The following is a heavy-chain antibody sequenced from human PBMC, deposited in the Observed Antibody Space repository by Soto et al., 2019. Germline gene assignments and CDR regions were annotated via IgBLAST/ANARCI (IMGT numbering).Heavy chain of an antibody. Sequence: QVRLVESGGGVVQPGRSLRLSCTASGFSFSSYAMYWFRQPPGKGLEWVAVISHDGINKHYADSVKGRVTVSRDNPNRSQDLQLNSLRGENTARYYCARDTYSSDYFVKWFAPWGQGTLGTFS. CDR3: ARDTYSSDYFVKWFAP. V-gene: IGHV3-30-3*01. CDR1: GFSFSSYA. D-gene: IGHD6-19*01. J-gene: IGHJ5*02. CDR2: ISHDGINK.